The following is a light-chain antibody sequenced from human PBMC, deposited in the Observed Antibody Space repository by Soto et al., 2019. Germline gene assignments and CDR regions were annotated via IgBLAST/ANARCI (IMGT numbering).Light chain of an antibody. CDR1: QSLSSSQ. CDR2: DSS. J-gene: IGKJ1*01. CDR3: QQSGSSPRT. V-gene: IGKV3-20*01. Sequence: EIVLTQSPGTLSLSPGERATLSCRASQSLSSSQLAWYQQKPGQAPRLLIHDSSSRATGISDRFTGSGSGTDFTLTIPTLEPEDFAVYYCQQSGSSPRTFDLGKKVEI.